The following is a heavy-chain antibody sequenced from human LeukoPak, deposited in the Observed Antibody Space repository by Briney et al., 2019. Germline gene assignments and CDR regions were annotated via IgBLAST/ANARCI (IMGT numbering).Heavy chain of an antibody. D-gene: IGHD2-8*01. J-gene: IGHJ4*02. CDR1: GFPFSTFW. CDR2: ISYDGSNK. CDR3: WCMLYNDYFDY. V-gene: IGHV3-30*03. Sequence: GGSLRLSCAVSGFPFSTFWMSWVRQAPGKGLEWVAVISYDGSNKYYADSVKGRFTISRDNSNNTLYLQMNSLRAEDTAVYYCWCMLYNDYFDYWGQGTLVTVSS.